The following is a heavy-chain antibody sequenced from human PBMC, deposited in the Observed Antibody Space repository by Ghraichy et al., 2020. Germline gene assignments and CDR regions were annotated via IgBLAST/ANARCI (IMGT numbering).Heavy chain of an antibody. V-gene: IGHV4-61*01. D-gene: IGHD6-6*01. CDR2: IYYSGST. Sequence: SETLSLTCTVSGGSVSSGSYYWSWIRQPPGKGLEWIGYIYYSGSTNYNPSLKSRVTISVDTSKNQFSLKLSSVTAADTAVYYCARDAGAARPNYYYYGMDVWGQGTTVTVSS. CDR3: ARDAGAARPNYYYYGMDV. J-gene: IGHJ6*02. CDR1: GGSVSSGSYY.